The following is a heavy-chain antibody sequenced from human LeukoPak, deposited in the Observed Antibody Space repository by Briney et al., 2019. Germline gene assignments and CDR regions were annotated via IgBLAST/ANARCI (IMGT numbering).Heavy chain of an antibody. CDR1: GYTLTELS. CDR3: ATGYGSGSYYYYYYMDV. J-gene: IGHJ6*03. V-gene: IGHV1-24*01. D-gene: IGHD3-10*01. Sequence: ASVKVSCKVSGYTLTELSMHWVRQAPGKGLEWMGGFDPEDGETIYAQKFQGRVTMTEDTSTDTAYMELSSLRSEDTAVYYCATGYGSGSYYYYYYMDVWGKGTTVTVSS. CDR2: FDPEDGET.